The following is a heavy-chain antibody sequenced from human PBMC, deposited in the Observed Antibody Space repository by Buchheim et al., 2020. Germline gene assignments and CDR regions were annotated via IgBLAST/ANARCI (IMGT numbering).Heavy chain of an antibody. J-gene: IGHJ6*02. Sequence: EVQLVESGGGLVQPGGSLRLSCAASGFTFSSYSMNWVRQAPGKGLEWDSYISNSSSTIYYADSVKGRFTISRDTAKNSLYLQMNSLGVEDTAVYYCASTCSSTSCHSTYGMDVWGQGTT. CDR1: GFTFSSYS. D-gene: IGHD2-2*01. V-gene: IGHV3-48*04. CDR2: ISNSSSTI. CDR3: ASTCSSTSCHSTYGMDV.